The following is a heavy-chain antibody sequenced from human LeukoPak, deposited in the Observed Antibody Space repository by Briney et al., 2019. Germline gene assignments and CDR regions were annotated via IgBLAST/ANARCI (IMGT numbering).Heavy chain of an antibody. D-gene: IGHD5-12*01. CDR2: IIPMLGTT. V-gene: IGHV1-69*04. Sequence: SVKVSCKASGGTFSNYAISWLRQAPGQGLEWMGRIIPMLGTTKYAQKFQGRVTITADKFTTTAHMELSSLTSEDTAIYYCARASGYENNWLDPWGQGTLVSVSS. J-gene: IGHJ5*02. CDR1: GGTFSNYA. CDR3: ARASGYENNWLDP.